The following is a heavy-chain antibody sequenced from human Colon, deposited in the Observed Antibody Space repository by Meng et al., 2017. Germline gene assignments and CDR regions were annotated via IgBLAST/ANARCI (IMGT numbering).Heavy chain of an antibody. J-gene: IGHJ4*02. CDR2: ITSDGSRT. Sequence: EGQLVESGGGLIQPGGSLRLSCAASGFTFSSYWMHWVRQAPGKGLVWVSRITSDGSRTTYADSVKGRFTISRDNAKSTLYLQMNSLRAEDTAVYYCARDQNGAGGTVDFWGQGTLVTVSS. D-gene: IGHD1-1*01. CDR1: GFTFSSYW. CDR3: ARDQNGAGGTVDF. V-gene: IGHV3-74*01.